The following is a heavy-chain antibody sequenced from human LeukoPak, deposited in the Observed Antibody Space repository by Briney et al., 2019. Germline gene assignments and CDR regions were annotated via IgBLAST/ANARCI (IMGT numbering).Heavy chain of an antibody. V-gene: IGHV4-30-2*01. D-gene: IGHD3-3*01. CDR1: GGSISSGGYS. CDR3: ARGITIFGGGMDV. J-gene: IGHJ6*02. CDR2: IYHSGST. Sequence: PSQTLSLTCAVSGGSISSGGYSWSWIRQPPGKGLEWIGYIYHSGSTYYNPSLKSRVTISVDTSKNQFSLKLSSVTVADTAVYYCARGITIFGGGMDVWGQGTTVTVSS.